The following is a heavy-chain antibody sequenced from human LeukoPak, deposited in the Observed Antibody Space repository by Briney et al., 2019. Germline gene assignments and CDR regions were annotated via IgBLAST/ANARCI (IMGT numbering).Heavy chain of an antibody. D-gene: IGHD7-27*01. V-gene: IGHV1-69*04. Sequence: SVKVSCKASGGTFSSYAISWVRQAPGQGLEWMGRIIPILGIANYAQKFQGRVTITADKSTSTAYMELSSLRSEDTAVYYCARVLTGEGFDYWGQGTLVTVSS. J-gene: IGHJ4*02. CDR2: IIPILGIA. CDR3: ARVLTGEGFDY. CDR1: GGTFSSYA.